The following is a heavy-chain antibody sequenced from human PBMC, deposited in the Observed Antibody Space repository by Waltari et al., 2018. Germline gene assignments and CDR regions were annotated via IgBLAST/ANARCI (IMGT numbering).Heavy chain of an antibody. CDR2: IYYSGST. Sequence: QLQLQESGPGLVKPSETLSLTCTVSGGSISSSSYYWGWIRQPPGKGLEWIGSIYYSGSTYYNPSLKSRVTISVDTSKNQCSLKLSSVTAADTAVYYCARLVGEWLVRDDAFDIWGQGTMVTVSS. V-gene: IGHV4-39*01. CDR3: ARLVGEWLVRDDAFDI. CDR1: GGSISSSSYY. J-gene: IGHJ3*02. D-gene: IGHD6-19*01.